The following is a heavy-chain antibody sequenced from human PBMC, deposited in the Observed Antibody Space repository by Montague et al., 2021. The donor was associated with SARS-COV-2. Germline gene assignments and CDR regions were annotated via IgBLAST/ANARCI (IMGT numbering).Heavy chain of an antibody. V-gene: IGHV3-30*04. CDR3: ARDHLNRRGAEGFLTIFGVVTPNYFDD. CDR1: GFTFSSYA. D-gene: IGHD3-3*01. J-gene: IGHJ4*02. CDR2: ISYDGSNK. Sequence: SLRLSCAASGFTFSSYAMHWVRQAPGKGLEWVAVISYDGSNKYYADSVKGRFTISRDNSKNTLYLQMNSLSAEDTAVYYCARDHLNRRGAEGFLTIFGVVTPNYFDDWGQGTLVTGSS.